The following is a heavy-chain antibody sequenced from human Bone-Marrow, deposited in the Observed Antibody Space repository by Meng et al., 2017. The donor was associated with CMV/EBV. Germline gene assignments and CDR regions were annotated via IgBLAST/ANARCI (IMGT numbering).Heavy chain of an antibody. CDR3: ARKSYRNCSSTSCYARGGYYYYYGMDV. CDR1: GGSFSGYY. V-gene: IGHV4-34*01. J-gene: IGHJ6*02. Sequence: SETLSLTCAVYGGSFSGYYWSWIRQPPGKGLEWIGEINHSGSTNYNPSLKSRVTISVDTSKNQFSLKLSSVTAADTAVYYCARKSYRNCSSTSCYARGGYYYYYGMDVWGQGTTVTVSS. D-gene: IGHD2-2*01. CDR2: INHSGST.